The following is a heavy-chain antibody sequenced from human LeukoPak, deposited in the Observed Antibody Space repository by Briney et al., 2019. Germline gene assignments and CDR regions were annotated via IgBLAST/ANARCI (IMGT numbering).Heavy chain of an antibody. J-gene: IGHJ3*02. Sequence: PGGPLRLSCAASGFTFSSYWMSWVRQSPGKGLEWLANTKQEGSEKYYVDSVKGRFTISRDNAKNSLYLQMNSLRAEDTAVYYCARGPYCSSTSCYGGAFDIWGQGTMVTVSS. V-gene: IGHV3-7*01. CDR2: TKQEGSEK. D-gene: IGHD2-2*01. CDR1: GFTFSSYW. CDR3: ARGPYCSSTSCYGGAFDI.